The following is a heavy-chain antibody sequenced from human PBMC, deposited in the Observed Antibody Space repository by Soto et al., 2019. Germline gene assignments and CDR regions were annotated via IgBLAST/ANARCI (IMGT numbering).Heavy chain of an antibody. D-gene: IGHD1-26*01. J-gene: IGHJ1*01. CDR2: ISSSGSTI. CDR3: ARESNVELESGKYFQH. V-gene: IGHV3-48*03. CDR1: GFTFSSYE. Sequence: GGSLRLSCAASGFTFSSYEMNWVRQAPGKGLEWVSYISSSGSTIYYADSVKGRFTISRDNAKNSLYLQMNSLRAKDTAVYYCARESNVELESGKYFQHWGQGTLVTVSS.